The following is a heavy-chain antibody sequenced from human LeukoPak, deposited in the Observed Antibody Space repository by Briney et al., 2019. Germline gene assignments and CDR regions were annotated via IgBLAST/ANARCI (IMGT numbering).Heavy chain of an antibody. CDR3: AKDRITMVRGGLLLDY. J-gene: IGHJ4*02. Sequence: GGSLRLSCAASGFTFSRSWMSWVRQAPGKGLECISTISGSGGSTYYADSVKGRFTISRDNSKNTLYLQMNSLRAEDTAVYYCAKDRITMVRGGLLLDYWGQGTLVTVSS. D-gene: IGHD3-10*01. V-gene: IGHV3-23*01. CDR2: ISGSGGST. CDR1: GFTFSRSW.